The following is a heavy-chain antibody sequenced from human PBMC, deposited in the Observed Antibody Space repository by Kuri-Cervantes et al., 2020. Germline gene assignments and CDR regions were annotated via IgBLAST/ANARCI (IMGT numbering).Heavy chain of an antibody. V-gene: IGHV1-45*02. CDR1: GYTFTYRY. CDR2: ITPFNGNT. CDR3: AAGLGGSYYFFDY. J-gene: IGHJ4*02. Sequence: SVKVSCKASGYTFTYRYLHWVRQAPGQALEWMGWITPFNGNTNYAQKFQERVTITRDMSTSTAYMELSSLRSEDTAVYYCAAGLGGSYYFFDYWGQGTLVTVSS. D-gene: IGHD1-26*01.